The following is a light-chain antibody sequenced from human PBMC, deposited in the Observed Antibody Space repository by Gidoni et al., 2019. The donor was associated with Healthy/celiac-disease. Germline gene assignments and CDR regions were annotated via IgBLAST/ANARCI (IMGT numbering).Light chain of an antibody. Sequence: TPGQRVTISCSGSSSNIGSNTVNWYQQLPGTAPKLLIYSNNQRPSGVPDRFSGSKSGTSASLAVSGLQSEDEADYYCAAWDDSLNGLYVFGTGTKVTVL. CDR1: SSNIGSNT. J-gene: IGLJ1*01. CDR3: AAWDDSLNGLYV. CDR2: SNN. V-gene: IGLV1-44*01.